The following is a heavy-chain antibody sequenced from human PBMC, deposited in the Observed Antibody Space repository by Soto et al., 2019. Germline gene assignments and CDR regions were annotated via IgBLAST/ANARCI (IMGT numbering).Heavy chain of an antibody. CDR3: TTVLRGWYLEYFQH. V-gene: IGHV3-15*01. D-gene: IGHD6-19*01. CDR1: GFTFSNAW. CDR2: IKSKTDGGTT. J-gene: IGHJ1*01. Sequence: PGGSLRLSCAASGFTFSNAWMSWVRQAPGKGLEWVGRIKSKTDGGTTDYAAPVKGRFTISRDDSKNTLYLQMNSLKTEDTAVYYCTTVLRGWYLEYFQHWGQGTLVTVSS.